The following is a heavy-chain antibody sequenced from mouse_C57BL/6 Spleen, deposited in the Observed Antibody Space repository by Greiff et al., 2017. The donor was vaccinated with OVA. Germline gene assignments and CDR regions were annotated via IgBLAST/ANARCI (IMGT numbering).Heavy chain of an antibody. J-gene: IGHJ2*01. CDR2: IYPGDGDT. Sequence: VQVVESGPELVKPGASVKISCKASGYAFSSSWMNWVKQRPGKGLEWIGRIYPGDGDTNYNGKFKGKATLTADKSSSTAYMQLSSLTSEDSAVYFCARGGDYEGNYWGQGTTLTVSS. CDR1: GYAFSSSW. V-gene: IGHV1-82*01. CDR3: ARGGDYEGNY. D-gene: IGHD2-4*01.